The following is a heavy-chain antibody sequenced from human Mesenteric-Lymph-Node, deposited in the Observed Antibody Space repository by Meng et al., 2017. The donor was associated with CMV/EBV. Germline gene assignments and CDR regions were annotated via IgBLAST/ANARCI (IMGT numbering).Heavy chain of an antibody. V-gene: IGHV1-2*02. Sequence: SCKASGYTFTGYYMHWVRQAPGQGLEWMGWINPNSGGTNYAQKFQGRVSMTGDTSISTAYMELSRLTSDDTAVYYCAKVGIAATVDYNFEYYFDYWGQGTLVTVSS. CDR1: GYTFTGYY. CDR3: AKVGIAATVDYNFEYYFDY. J-gene: IGHJ4*02. D-gene: IGHD2-15*01. CDR2: INPNSGGT.